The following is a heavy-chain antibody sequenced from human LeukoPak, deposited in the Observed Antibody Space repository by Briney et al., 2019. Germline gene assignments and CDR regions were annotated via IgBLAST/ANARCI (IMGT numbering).Heavy chain of an antibody. CDR1: GGSFNDYY. Sequence: SETLSLTCAVYGGSFNDYYWSWIRQTPGKGLEWIGRIYTSGSTNYNPSLKSRVTISVDTSKNQFSLKLSSVTAADTAVYYCARDRLRYSGSYHDAFDIWGQGTMVTVSS. J-gene: IGHJ3*02. D-gene: IGHD1-26*01. CDR2: IYTSGST. CDR3: ARDRLRYSGSYHDAFDI. V-gene: IGHV4-59*10.